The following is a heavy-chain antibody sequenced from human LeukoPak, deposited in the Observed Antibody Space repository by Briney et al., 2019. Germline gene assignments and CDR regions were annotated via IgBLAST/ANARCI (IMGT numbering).Heavy chain of an antibody. J-gene: IGHJ4*02. CDR1: GFTFDDYG. V-gene: IGHV3-11*04. CDR2: ISSSGSTI. CDR3: ARDPIFGASEY. D-gene: IGHD3-3*02. Sequence: TGGSLRLSCAASGFTFDDYGMSWIRQAPGKGLEWVSYISSSGSTIYYADSVKGRFTISRDNAKNSLYLQMNSLRAEDTAVYYCARDPIFGASEYWGQGTLVTVSS.